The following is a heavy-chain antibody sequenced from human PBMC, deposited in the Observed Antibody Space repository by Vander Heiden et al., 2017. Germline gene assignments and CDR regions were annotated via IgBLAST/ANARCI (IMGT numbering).Heavy chain of an antibody. Sequence: EVQLVESGGGLVQPGRSLRLSCAASGFTFDEYAMHWVRQAPGKGLEWVSGISWNSGSIGYADSVKGRFTISRDNAKNSLHLQMNSLTIEDTALYYCAKDARIGELYYYGMDVWGQGTTVTVSS. V-gene: IGHV3-9*01. CDR1: GFTFDEYA. CDR2: ISWNSGSI. J-gene: IGHJ6*02. D-gene: IGHD1-26*01. CDR3: AKDARIGELYYYGMDV.